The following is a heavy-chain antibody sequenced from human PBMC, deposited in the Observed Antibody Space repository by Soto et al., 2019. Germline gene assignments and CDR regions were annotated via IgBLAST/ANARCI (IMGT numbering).Heavy chain of an antibody. J-gene: IGHJ6*02. CDR3: VKGYCSSTSCSPTDGMDV. D-gene: IGHD2-2*01. V-gene: IGHV3-64D*06. Sequence: GSLRLSCSASGFTLSSYAMHLGPPAPGEGLEYVSAISSNGGSTYYAASVEGRFTISRDNSKNTLYLQMSSLRAEDTAVYYCVKGYCSSTSCSPTDGMDVWGQGTTVTVSS. CDR1: GFTLSSYA. CDR2: ISSNGGST.